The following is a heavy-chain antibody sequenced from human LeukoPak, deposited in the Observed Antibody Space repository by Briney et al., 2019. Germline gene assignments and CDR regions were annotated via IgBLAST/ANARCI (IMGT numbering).Heavy chain of an antibody. CDR3: ARSQRITIFGPYFDY. J-gene: IGHJ4*02. V-gene: IGHV4-39*07. CDR1: GGSFSSSYY. CDR2: KYYRGST. Sequence: SETLSLTCAVYGGSFSSSYYWGWIRQPPGKGLEWIGNKYYRGSTYYNPSLKSRVTISVDTSKNQFSLNLTSVTAADTAVYYCARSQRITIFGPYFDYWGQGTLVTVSS. D-gene: IGHD3-3*01.